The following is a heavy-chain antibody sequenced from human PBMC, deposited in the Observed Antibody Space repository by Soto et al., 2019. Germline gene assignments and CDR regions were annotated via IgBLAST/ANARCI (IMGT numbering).Heavy chain of an antibody. V-gene: IGHV3-30*18. D-gene: IGHD2-2*01. Sequence: QVHLVESGGGVVQPGRSLRLFCAASGFTFSSYGMYWVRQAPGKGLEWVAVISYDGSNKYYADSVKGRFTISRDNSKNTLYLQMNSLKTEDTAVYYCAKDSEIVLVPPADYYYYGMDVWGQGTTVTV. CDR2: ISYDGSNK. CDR1: GFTFSSYG. CDR3: AKDSEIVLVPPADYYYYGMDV. J-gene: IGHJ6*02.